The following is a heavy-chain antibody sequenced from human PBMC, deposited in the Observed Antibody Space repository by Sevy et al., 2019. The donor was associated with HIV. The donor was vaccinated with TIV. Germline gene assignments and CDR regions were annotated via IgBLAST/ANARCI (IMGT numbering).Heavy chain of an antibody. CDR3: AREMEGVPGRAFDI. CDR2: ISSSGSTI. CDR1: RFTFSDYY. D-gene: IGHD6-19*01. V-gene: IGHV3-11*01. J-gene: IGHJ3*02. Sequence: GGSLRLSCAASRFTFSDYYMSWIRQAPGKGLEWLSCISSSGSTIYYADSVKGRFTISRDNAKNSLYLQMNSLRAEDTAVYYCAREMEGVPGRAFDIWGQGTMVTVSS.